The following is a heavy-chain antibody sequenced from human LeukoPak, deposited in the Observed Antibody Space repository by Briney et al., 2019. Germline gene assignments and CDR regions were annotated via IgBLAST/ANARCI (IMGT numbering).Heavy chain of an antibody. CDR1: GGSISSYY. Sequence: SETLSLTCTVSGGSISSYYWSWIRQPAGKGLEWIGRIYTSGSTNYNPSLKSRVTMSVDTSKNQFSLKLSSVTAADTAVYCCARDPTYYYGSGSSYFDYWGQGTLVTVSS. D-gene: IGHD3-10*01. J-gene: IGHJ4*02. CDR2: IYTSGST. V-gene: IGHV4-4*07. CDR3: ARDPTYYYGSGSSYFDY.